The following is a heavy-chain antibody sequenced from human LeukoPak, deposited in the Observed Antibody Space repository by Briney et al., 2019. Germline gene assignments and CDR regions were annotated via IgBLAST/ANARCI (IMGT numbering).Heavy chain of an antibody. CDR1: GGSIGSYY. V-gene: IGHV4-4*07. CDR2: IYTSGST. Sequence: SETLSLTCTVSGGSIGSYYWNWIRQSAGKGLEWIGRIYTSGSTNYNPSLKSRVTMSVDTSKNQFSLKLSSVTAADTAVYYCAGTDYYDSSGYGGPFDYWGQGTLVTVSS. J-gene: IGHJ4*02. D-gene: IGHD3-22*01. CDR3: AGTDYYDSSGYGGPFDY.